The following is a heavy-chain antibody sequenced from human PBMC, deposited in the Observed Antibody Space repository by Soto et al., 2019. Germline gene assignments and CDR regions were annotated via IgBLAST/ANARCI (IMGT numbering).Heavy chain of an antibody. V-gene: IGHV4-39*01. CDR1: GGSISSSSYY. CDR2: IYYSGST. D-gene: IGHD6-6*01. Sequence: ETLSLTCTVSGGSISSSSYYWGWIRQPPGKGLEWIGSIYYSGSTYYNPSLKSRVTISVDTSKNQFSLKLSSVTAADTAVYYCAAPYSSSSAHYHYYGMDVCGQGNTVTVYS. J-gene: IGHJ6*02. CDR3: AAPYSSSSAHYHYYGMDV.